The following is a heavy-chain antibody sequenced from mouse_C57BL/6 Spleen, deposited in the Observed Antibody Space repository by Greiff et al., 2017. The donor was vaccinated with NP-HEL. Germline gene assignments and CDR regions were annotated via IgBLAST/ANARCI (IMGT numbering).Heavy chain of an antibody. J-gene: IGHJ4*01. V-gene: IGHV5-17*01. Sequence: EVQLVESGGGLVKPGGSLKLSCAASGFTFSDYGMHWVRQAPEKGLEWVAYISSGSSTIYYADTVKGRFPLSRDNAKNTLFLQMTSLRSEATAMYYCATAYDGYYEDYAMDYWGQGTSVTVSS. D-gene: IGHD2-3*01. CDR1: GFTFSDYG. CDR2: ISSGSSTI. CDR3: ATAYDGYYEDYAMDY.